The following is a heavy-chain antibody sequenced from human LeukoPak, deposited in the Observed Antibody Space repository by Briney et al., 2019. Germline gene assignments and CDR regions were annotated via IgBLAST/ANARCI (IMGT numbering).Heavy chain of an antibody. V-gene: IGHV1-46*03. J-gene: IGHJ4*02. CDR2: INPSGGST. CDR1: GYTFTSYY. CDR3: AREHYDILTGYPEGPVGY. D-gene: IGHD3-9*01. Sequence: GASVKVSFKASGYTFTSYYMHWVRQAPGQGLEWMGIINPSGGSTSYAQKFQGRVTMTRDTSTSTVYMELSSLRSEDTAVYYCAREHYDILTGYPEGPVGYWGQGTLVTVSS.